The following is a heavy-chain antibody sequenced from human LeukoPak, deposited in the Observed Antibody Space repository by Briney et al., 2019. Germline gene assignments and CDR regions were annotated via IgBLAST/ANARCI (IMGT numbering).Heavy chain of an antibody. V-gene: IGHV3-23*01. J-gene: IGHJ4*02. D-gene: IGHD6-13*01. Sequence: GGSLRLSCAASGFTFSSYAMSWVRQAPGEGLEWVSGISGGGETTYYADSVKGRFTLSRDNSKNTLYLQMNSLRAEDTAVYYCAKQLTAGGYYFDYWGQGTLVTVSS. CDR1: GFTFSSYA. CDR2: ISGGGETT. CDR3: AKQLTAGGYYFDY.